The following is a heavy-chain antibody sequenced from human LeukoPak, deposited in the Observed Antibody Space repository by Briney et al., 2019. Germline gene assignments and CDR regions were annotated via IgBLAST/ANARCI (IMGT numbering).Heavy chain of an antibody. Sequence: PGGSLRLSCAASGFTFSSYAMSWVRQAPGKGLEWVAVISYDGSNKYYADSVKGRFTISRDNSKNTLYLQMNSLRAEDTAVYYCARAPAGYYFDYWGQGTLVTVSS. CDR3: ARAPAGYYFDY. D-gene: IGHD3-10*01. CDR2: ISYDGSNK. V-gene: IGHV3-30-3*01. J-gene: IGHJ4*02. CDR1: GFTFSSYA.